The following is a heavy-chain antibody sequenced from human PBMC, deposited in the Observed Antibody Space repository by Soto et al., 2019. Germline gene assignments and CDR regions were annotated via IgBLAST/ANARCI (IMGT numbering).Heavy chain of an antibody. CDR3: AKIGSSWYYFDY. J-gene: IGHJ4*02. D-gene: IGHD6-13*01. CDR2: ISYDGSNK. Sequence: PGGSLRLSCAASGFTFSSYGIHWVRQAPGKGLEWVAVISYDGSNKYYADSVKGRFTISRDNSKNTLYLQMNSLRAEDTAVYYCAKIGSSWYYFDYWGQGTLVTVSS. V-gene: IGHV3-30*18. CDR1: GFTFSSYG.